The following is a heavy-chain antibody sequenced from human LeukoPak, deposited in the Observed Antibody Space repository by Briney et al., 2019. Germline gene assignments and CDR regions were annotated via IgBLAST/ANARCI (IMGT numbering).Heavy chain of an antibody. Sequence: KISCKGSGYSFTSYWISWVRQAPGQGLEWMGRIIPILGIANYAQKFQGRVTITADKSTSTAYMELSSLRSEDTAVYYCARLGYCSSTSCLDYWGQGTLVTVSS. J-gene: IGHJ4*02. CDR1: GYSFTSYW. V-gene: IGHV1-69*02. CDR3: ARLGYCSSTSCLDY. D-gene: IGHD2-2*01. CDR2: IIPILGIA.